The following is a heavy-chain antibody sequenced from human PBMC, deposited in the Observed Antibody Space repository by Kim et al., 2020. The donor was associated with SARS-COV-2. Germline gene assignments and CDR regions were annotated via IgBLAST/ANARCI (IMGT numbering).Heavy chain of an antibody. CDR3: ARAPLPYDSGSYPFDF. J-gene: IGHJ4*02. V-gene: IGHV4-61*02. Sequence: SETLSLTCSVSGVSISSGSYYWSWIRQPAGKGLEWIGRIYSSGNTNYNPSLESRVTISADTSKNQFSLRLTSVPATDTAVYYCARAPLPYDSGSYPFDFWGQGILVTVSS. D-gene: IGHD3-10*01. CDR1: GVSISSGSYY. CDR2: IYSSGNT.